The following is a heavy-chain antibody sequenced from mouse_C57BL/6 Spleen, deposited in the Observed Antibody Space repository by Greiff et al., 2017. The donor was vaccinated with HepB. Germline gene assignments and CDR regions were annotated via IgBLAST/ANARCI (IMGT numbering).Heavy chain of an antibody. J-gene: IGHJ4*01. CDR2: INPSNGGT. V-gene: IGHV1-53*01. D-gene: IGHD1-1*01. Sequence: VQLQQPGTELVKPGASVKLSCKASGYTFTSYWMHWVKQRPGQGLEWIGNINPSNGGTNYNEKFKSKATLTVDKSSSTAYMQLSSLTSEDSAVYYCARDGSSYENAMDYWGQGTSVTVSS. CDR3: ARDGSSYENAMDY. CDR1: GYTFTSYW.